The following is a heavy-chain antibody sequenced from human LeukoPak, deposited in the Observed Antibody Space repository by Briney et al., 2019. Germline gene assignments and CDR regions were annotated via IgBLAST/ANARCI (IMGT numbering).Heavy chain of an antibody. CDR3: ARVRGSTYYYDSSGYYPLDY. CDR1: GFTFSSYA. V-gene: IGHV3-30*04. J-gene: IGHJ4*02. Sequence: GGSLRLSCAASGFTFSSYAMHWVRQAPGKGLEWVAVISYGGSNKYYADSVKGRFTISRDNSKNTLYLQMNSLRAEDTAVYYCARVRGSTYYYDSSGYYPLDYWGQGTLVTVSS. CDR2: ISYGGSNK. D-gene: IGHD3-22*01.